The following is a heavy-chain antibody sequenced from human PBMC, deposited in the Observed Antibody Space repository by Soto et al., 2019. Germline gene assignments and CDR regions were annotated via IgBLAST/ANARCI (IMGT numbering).Heavy chain of an antibody. J-gene: IGHJ5*02. V-gene: IGHV4-39*02. CDR2: IFYTGTT. D-gene: IGHD2-2*01. CDR3: ARLVVVAPVANA. CDR1: GGSIRYNSYY. Sequence: SETLSLTCAVSGGSIRYNSYYWGWIRQPPGKGLEWVGGIFYTGTTYYSPSLKDRVTISVDTSKNSFSLNLTSVTAADTAVYFCARLVVVAPVANAWGQGTLVTVSS.